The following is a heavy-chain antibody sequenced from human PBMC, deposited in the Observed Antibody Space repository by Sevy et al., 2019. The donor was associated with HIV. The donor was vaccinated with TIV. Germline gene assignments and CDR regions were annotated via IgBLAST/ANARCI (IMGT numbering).Heavy chain of an antibody. V-gene: IGHV1-69*13. D-gene: IGHD3-9*01. CDR3: ARGDMLTRYLFYFDY. J-gene: IGHJ4*02. CDR2: IIPIFGTA. CDR1: RGTFSSYA. Sequence: ASVKVSCKASRGTFSSYAISWVRQAPGQGLEWMGGIIPIFGTANYAQKFQGRVTIHADESTSTAYMELSSLGSEDTAVYYCARGDMLTRYLFYFDYWGQGTLVTVSS.